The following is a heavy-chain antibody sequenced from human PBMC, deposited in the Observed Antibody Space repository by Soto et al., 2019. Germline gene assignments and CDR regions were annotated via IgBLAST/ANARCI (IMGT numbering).Heavy chain of an antibody. CDR2: ISSSSSTI. CDR1: GFTFSSYS. CDR3: ARDRRPWGSGWYDY. D-gene: IGHD6-19*01. V-gene: IGHV3-48*01. Sequence: EVQLVESGGGLVQPGGSLRLSCAASGFTFSSYSMNWVRQAPGKGLEWVSYISSSSSTIYYADSVKGRFTISRDNAKNSLYLQMNSLRAEDTAVYYCARDRRPWGSGWYDYWGQGTLGTVSS. J-gene: IGHJ4*02.